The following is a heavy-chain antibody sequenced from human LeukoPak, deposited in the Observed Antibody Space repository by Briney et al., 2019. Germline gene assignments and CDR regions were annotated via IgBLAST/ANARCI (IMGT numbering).Heavy chain of an antibody. V-gene: IGHV5-51*01. CDR2: IYPGDSET. Sequence: GESLKISCKGSGYSFTSFWIGWVRQMPGKGLEWMGIIYPGDSETRYSPSFQGQVTFSADKSITTAYLQWSSLKASDTAIYYCATTSRPFDIWGQGTLVTVSS. J-gene: IGHJ4*02. D-gene: IGHD3-9*01. CDR3: ATTSRPFDI. CDR1: GYSFTSFW.